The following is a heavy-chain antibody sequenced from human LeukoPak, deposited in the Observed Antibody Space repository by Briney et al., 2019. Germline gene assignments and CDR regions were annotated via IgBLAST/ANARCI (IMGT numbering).Heavy chain of an antibody. V-gene: IGHV1-18*01. CDR1: GYTFTSYG. J-gene: IGHJ5*02. CDR2: ISAYNGNT. Sequence: ASVKVSCKASGYTFTSYGISWVRQAPGQGLEWMGWISAYNGNTNYAQNLQGRVTMTTDTSTSTVYMELRSLRSDDTAVYYCARGGGREYYVMNNWFDPWGQGTLVTVSS. CDR3: ARGGGREYYVMNNWFDP. D-gene: IGHD3-3*01.